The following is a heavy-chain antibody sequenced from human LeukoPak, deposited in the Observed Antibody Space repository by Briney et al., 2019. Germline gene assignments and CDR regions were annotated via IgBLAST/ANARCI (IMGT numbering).Heavy chain of an antibody. V-gene: IGHV3-30-3*01. D-gene: IGHD2-2*01. Sequence: GGSLRLSCAASGFTFSTYAMHWVRQAPGKGLEWVAVISYDGSNKYYADSVKGRFTISRDNSKNTLYLQMNSLRAEDTAVCYCARGPSSTSPYYYYAMDVWGQGTTVTVSS. CDR3: ARGPSSTSPYYYYAMDV. CDR2: ISYDGSNK. J-gene: IGHJ6*02. CDR1: GFTFSTYA.